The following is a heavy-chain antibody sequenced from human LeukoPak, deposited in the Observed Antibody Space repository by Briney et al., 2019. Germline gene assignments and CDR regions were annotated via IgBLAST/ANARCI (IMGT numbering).Heavy chain of an antibody. Sequence: QPGPSLRLSCAASGLTFSSYAMSWVGQAPGKGLEWVSAISGSGGSTYYAASVKGRFTISRDNSKNTLYLQMNSLRAEDTAVYYCANFGVVPFDPWGQGTLVTVSS. CDR1: GLTFSSYA. D-gene: IGHD3-3*01. CDR3: ANFGVVPFDP. J-gene: IGHJ5*02. V-gene: IGHV3-23*01. CDR2: ISGSGGST.